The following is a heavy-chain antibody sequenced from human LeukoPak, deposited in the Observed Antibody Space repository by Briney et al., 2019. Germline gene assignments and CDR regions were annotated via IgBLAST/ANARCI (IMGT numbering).Heavy chain of an antibody. Sequence: PGGSLRLSCAASGFTFSNAWMSWVRQAPGKGLEWVGRIKSKTDGGTTDYAAPVNGRFTISRDDSKNTLYLQMNSLKTEDTAVYYCTTADYYDSRDYFDYWGQGTLVTVSS. V-gene: IGHV3-15*01. CDR3: TTADYYDSRDYFDY. CDR2: IKSKTDGGTT. J-gene: IGHJ4*02. D-gene: IGHD3-22*01. CDR1: GFTFSNAW.